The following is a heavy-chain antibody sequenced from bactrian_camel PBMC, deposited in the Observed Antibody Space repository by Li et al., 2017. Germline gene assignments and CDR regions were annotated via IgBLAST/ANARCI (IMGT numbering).Heavy chain of an antibody. Sequence: VQLVESGGDLVQPGGSLRLSCAASGFTFSSSAMSWVRRAPGKGLEWVSGINGAGPTTYYIDSVKGRFTISRDNAKNSLYLQLRSLKTEDTAMYYCAADRFCTDTYNSWGQGTQVTVS. CDR3: AADRFCTDTYNS. D-gene: IGHD6*01. J-gene: IGHJ4*01. V-gene: IGHV3S31*01. CDR2: INGAGPTT. CDR1: GFTFSSSA.